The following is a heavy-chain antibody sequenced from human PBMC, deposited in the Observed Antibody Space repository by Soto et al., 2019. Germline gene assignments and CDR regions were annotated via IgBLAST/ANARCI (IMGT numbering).Heavy chain of an antibody. CDR3: ARETMWPSGRYYYYHMDV. J-gene: IGHJ6*02. CDR1: GASITSRGSY. CDR2: ISYSGNT. V-gene: IGHV4-30-4*01. Sequence: QVQLQESGPGLVKPSQTLSLTCSVSGASITSRGSYWTWIRQPPGKGLEGIGHISYSGNTFYNSSLPSRLTISVDTSKNQFSLKMTSVTAADTAVYFCARETMWPSGRYYYYHMDVWGQGTTVPVSS. D-gene: IGHD3-10*01.